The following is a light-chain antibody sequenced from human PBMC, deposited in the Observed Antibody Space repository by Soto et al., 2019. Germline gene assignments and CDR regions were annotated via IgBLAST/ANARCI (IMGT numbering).Light chain of an antibody. CDR1: SSDVGGYNY. J-gene: IGLJ1*01. CDR3: SSYTSSSTLHV. V-gene: IGLV2-14*01. CDR2: EVS. Sequence: QSVRTQPACVSGSPGQSITISCTGTSSDVGGYNYVSWYQQHPGKAPKLMIYEVSNRPSGVSNRFSGSKSGNTASLTISGLQAEDEADYYCSSYTSSSTLHVFGTGTKVTVL.